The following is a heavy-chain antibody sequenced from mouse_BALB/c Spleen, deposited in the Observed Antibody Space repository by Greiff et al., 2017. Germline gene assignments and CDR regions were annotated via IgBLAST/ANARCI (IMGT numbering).Heavy chain of an antibody. CDR2: IRLKSNNYAT. CDR1: GFTFSNYW. CDR3: TRSEGYAMDY. V-gene: IGHV6-6*02. J-gene: IGHJ4*01. Sequence: EVKLMESGGGLVQPGGSMKLSCVASGFTFSNYWMNWVRQSPEKGLEWVAEIRLKSNNYATHYAESVKGRFTISRDDSKSSVYLQMNNLRAEDTGIYYCTRSEGYAMDYWGQGTSVTVSS.